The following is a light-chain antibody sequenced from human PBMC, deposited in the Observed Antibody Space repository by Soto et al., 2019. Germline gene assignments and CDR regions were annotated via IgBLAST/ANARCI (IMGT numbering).Light chain of an antibody. CDR1: QSVSSSY. V-gene: IGKV3-20*01. Sequence: EIVLTQSPGTLSLSPGERATLSCRASQSVSSSYLAWYQQKPGQAPRLLIYGASSRATGIPDRFSGSGSGTDLALTISRLEPEDFAVYYCQQSGAFGPGTKVDIK. J-gene: IGKJ3*01. CDR2: GAS. CDR3: QQSGA.